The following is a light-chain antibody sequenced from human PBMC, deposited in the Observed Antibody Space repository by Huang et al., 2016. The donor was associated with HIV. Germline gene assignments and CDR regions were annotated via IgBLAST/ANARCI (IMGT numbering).Light chain of an antibody. V-gene: IGKV1-5*03. J-gene: IGKJ2*01. Sequence: DIQMTQSPSTLSASVGDRVTITCRASQSITTWLAWYQQKPGKAPKRLISKASNLQNGVPSRFRGSGSGTEFTLTISGLQPDDFATYYCQQLNSYSYTFGQGTKVELK. CDR1: QSITTW. CDR2: KAS. CDR3: QQLNSYSYT.